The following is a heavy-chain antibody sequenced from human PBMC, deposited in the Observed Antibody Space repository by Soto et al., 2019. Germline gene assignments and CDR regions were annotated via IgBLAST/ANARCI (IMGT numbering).Heavy chain of an antibody. CDR3: AREGSCSGGSCYSHRAISG. CDR1: GGSFSGYY. V-gene: IGHV4-34*01. Sequence: SETLSLTCAVYGGSFSGYYWSWIRQPPGNGLEWIGEINHSGSTNYNPSLKSRVTISVDTSKNQFSLKLSSVTTADTAVYYCAREGSCSGGSCYSHRAISGWAQGTLVTVSS. D-gene: IGHD2-15*01. J-gene: IGHJ4*02. CDR2: INHSGST.